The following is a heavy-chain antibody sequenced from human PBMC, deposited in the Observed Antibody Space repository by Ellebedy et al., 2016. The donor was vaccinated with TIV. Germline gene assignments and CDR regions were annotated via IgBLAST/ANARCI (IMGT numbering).Heavy chain of an antibody. CDR1: GFTFSSYG. J-gene: IGHJ2*01. CDR2: ISYDGSNK. V-gene: IGHV3-30*18. Sequence: GGSLRLXXAASGFTFSSYGMHWVRQAPGKGLEWVAVISYDGSNKYYADSVKGRFTISRDNSKNTLYLQMNSLRAEDTAVYYCAKEAPLAAVPYWYFDLWGRGTLVTVSS. CDR3: AKEAPLAAVPYWYFDL. D-gene: IGHD2-15*01.